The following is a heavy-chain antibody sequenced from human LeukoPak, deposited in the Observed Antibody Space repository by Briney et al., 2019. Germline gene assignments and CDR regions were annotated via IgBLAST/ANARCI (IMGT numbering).Heavy chain of an antibody. Sequence: ASVKVSCKASGYTFSGFYMHWVRQTPGHRPEWMGWLNPTSGGTNYAQHFQGRVTMTRDTSINTAYMELSRLRSDDTAVYYCARGTEARTNWSVIAFDIWGQGTMVTVSS. J-gene: IGHJ3*02. V-gene: IGHV1-2*02. D-gene: IGHD2/OR15-2a*01. CDR3: ARGTEARTNWSVIAFDI. CDR1: GYTFSGFY. CDR2: LNPTSGGT.